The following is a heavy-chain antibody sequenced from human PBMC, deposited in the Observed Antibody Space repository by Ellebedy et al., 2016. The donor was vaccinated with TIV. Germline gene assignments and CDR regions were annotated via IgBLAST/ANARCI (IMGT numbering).Heavy chain of an antibody. Sequence: GSLRLXXSVSGDSISSSGSYGGWIRQPPGKGPEWIGTIESTGSAYYSPSLTSRATISVDKSQNQLSLNLISVTGADTAVYYCARLLPTGIYGRGFFDSWGQGILVTVSS. J-gene: IGHJ4*01. CDR2: IESTGSA. V-gene: IGHV4-39*01. CDR3: ARLLPTGIYGRGFFDS. D-gene: IGHD3-10*01. CDR1: GDSISSSGSY.